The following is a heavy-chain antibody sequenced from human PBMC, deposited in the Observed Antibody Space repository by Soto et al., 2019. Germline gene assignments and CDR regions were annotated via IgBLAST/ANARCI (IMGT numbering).Heavy chain of an antibody. CDR1: GFTFTRYS. J-gene: IGHJ4*02. CDR3: ARESEDLTSNFDY. V-gene: IGHV3-21*06. CDR2: ISSTTNYI. Sequence: EVQLVESGGGLVQPGGSLRLSCAASGFTFTRYSMNWVRQARGKGLEWVSSISSTTNYIYYGDSMKGRFTISRDNSKNSLYLEMNSLRAEDTAVYYCARESEDLTSNFDYWGQGTLVTVSS.